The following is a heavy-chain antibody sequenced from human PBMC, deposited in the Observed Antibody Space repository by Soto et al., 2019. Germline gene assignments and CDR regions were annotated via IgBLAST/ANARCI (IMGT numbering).Heavy chain of an antibody. CDR1: GGSISSGGYY. D-gene: IGHD4-17*01. J-gene: IGHJ5*02. V-gene: IGHV4-31*03. CDR2: IFYRVST. Sequence: QVQLQESGPGLVKPSQTLSLTCTVSGGSISSGGYYWSWIRQHPGKGLEWIGYIFYRVSTYYNPSLKSRVTISVDTSKNQFSLKLSSVTAADTAVYYCARSQVTTVRINWFDPCGQGTLVTVSS. CDR3: ARSQVTTVRINWFDP.